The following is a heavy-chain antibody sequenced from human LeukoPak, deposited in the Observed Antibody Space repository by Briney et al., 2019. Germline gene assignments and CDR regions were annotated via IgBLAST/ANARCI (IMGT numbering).Heavy chain of an antibody. D-gene: IGHD4-11*01. CDR1: GGSISSSSYY. J-gene: IGHJ4*02. CDR2: ISGSGGST. CDR3: AKVTVRSANYFDY. V-gene: IGHV3-23*01. Sequence: ETLSLTCTVSGGSISSSSYYWGWVRQAPGKGLEWVSGISGSGGSTYYADFVKGRFTISRDNSKNTLYLQMNGLRAEDTAVYYCAKVTVRSANYFDYWAQGTLVTVSS.